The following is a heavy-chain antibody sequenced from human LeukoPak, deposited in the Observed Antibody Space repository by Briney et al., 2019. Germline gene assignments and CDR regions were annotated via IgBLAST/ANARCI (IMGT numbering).Heavy chain of an antibody. CDR2: IDWDDDK. CDR1: GFSLNTRGMC. D-gene: IGHD3-22*01. V-gene: IGHV2-70*01. J-gene: IGHJ4*02. Sequence: SGPTLVNPTQALTLTCTFSGFSLNTRGMCVSWIRQPPGEALEWLALIDWDDDKYYSTSLKTRLTISKDTSKNQVVLTMTNMDPVDTATYYCARIRNRIDYYDSSGYYYYFDYWGQGTLVTVSS. CDR3: ARIRNRIDYYDSSGYYYYFDY.